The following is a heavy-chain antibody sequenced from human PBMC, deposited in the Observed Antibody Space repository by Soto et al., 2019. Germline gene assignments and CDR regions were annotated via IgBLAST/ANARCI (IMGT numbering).Heavy chain of an antibody. CDR1: GFTVSSNY. D-gene: IGHD4-4*01. CDR2: IYSDGNR. J-gene: IGHJ5*02. Sequence: GGSLRLSCAASGFTVSSNYMSWVRQAPGKGLEWVSVIYSDGNRYYTDSVKGRFTISRDNSKNTPYLQMNSLRVEDTAVYYCARGHYSNHGWFDPWGQGALVTVS. V-gene: IGHV3-66*01. CDR3: ARGHYSNHGWFDP.